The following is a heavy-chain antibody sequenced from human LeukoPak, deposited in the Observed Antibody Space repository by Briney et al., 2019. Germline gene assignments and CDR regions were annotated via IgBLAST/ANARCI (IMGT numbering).Heavy chain of an antibody. V-gene: IGHV1-46*01. D-gene: IGHD6-25*01. CDR1: GYTFTGYY. Sequence: ASVKVSCKASGYTFTGYYMHWVRQAPGQGLEWMGIINPSGGSTSYAQKFQGRVTMTRDMSTSTVYMELSSLRSEDTAVYYCARDNDPRAAAGAFDIWGQGTMVTVSS. CDR3: ARDNDPRAAAGAFDI. CDR2: INPSGGST. J-gene: IGHJ3*02.